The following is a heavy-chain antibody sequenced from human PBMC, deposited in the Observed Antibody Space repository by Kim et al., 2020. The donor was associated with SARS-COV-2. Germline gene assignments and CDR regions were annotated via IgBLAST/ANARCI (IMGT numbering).Heavy chain of an antibody. Sequence: ASVKVSCKASGYTFTSYYMHWVRQAPGQGLEWMGIINPSGGSTSYAQKFQGRVTMTRDTSTSTVYMDLSSLRSEDTAVCYCARGGYGDPVRDYWGQGTLVTVSS. CDR1: GYTFTSYY. CDR2: INPSGGST. J-gene: IGHJ4*02. V-gene: IGHV1-46*01. CDR3: ARGGYGDPVRDY. D-gene: IGHD4-17*01.